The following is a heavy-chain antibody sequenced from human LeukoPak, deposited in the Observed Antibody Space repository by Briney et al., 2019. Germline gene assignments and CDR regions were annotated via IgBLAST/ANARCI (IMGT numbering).Heavy chain of an antibody. D-gene: IGHD2/OR15-2a*01. J-gene: IGHJ4*02. CDR2: IWYDGSNK. Sequence: GGSLRLSCAASGFTFSSYGMHWVRQAPGKGLEWVAVIWYDGSNKYYADSVKGRFTISRDNSKNTLYLQMNSLRAEDTAVYYCAKDLSSLSTHFDYWGQGTLVTVSS. V-gene: IGHV3-30*02. CDR3: AKDLSSLSTHFDY. CDR1: GFTFSSYG.